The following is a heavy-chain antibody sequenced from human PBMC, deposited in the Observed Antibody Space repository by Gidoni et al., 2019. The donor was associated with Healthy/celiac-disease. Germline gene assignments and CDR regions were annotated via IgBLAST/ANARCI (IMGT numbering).Heavy chain of an antibody. CDR3: ASPPLYYYYGMDV. J-gene: IGHJ6*02. Sequence: EVQLVESGGGLVKPGGSLSLSYAASGFPFSSYSMYWVRQAPGKGLEWVSSISRSSSYIYYADSVKGRFTISRDNAKNSLYLQMNSLRAEDTSVYDCASPPLYYYYGMDVWGQGTTVTVSS. V-gene: IGHV3-21*01. CDR2: ISRSSSYI. CDR1: GFPFSSYS.